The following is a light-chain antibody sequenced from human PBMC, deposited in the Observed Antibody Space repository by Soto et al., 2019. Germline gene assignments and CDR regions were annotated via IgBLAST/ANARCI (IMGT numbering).Light chain of an antibody. V-gene: IGKV3-20*01. J-gene: IGKJ1*01. CDR2: GAS. CDR1: QSVSNNY. CDR3: QQYGRSGT. Sequence: EIVLTHTPCTLCRAPFDRATLSFRASQSVSNNYLAWYQQKPGQAPRLLIYGASNRATGIPDRFSGSGSGTDFTLTISRLEPEDFAVYYCQQYGRSGTFGQGTKVDIK.